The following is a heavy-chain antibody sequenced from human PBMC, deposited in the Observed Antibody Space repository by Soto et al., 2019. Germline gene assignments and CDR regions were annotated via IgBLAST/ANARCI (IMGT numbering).Heavy chain of an antibody. CDR2: IGTAGDT. CDR1: GFTFSSFD. D-gene: IGHD2-15*01. CDR3: AKVGGYCSGGSCYDYGMDV. J-gene: IGHJ6*02. V-gene: IGHV3-13*01. Sequence: QPVGSLRLSCAASGFTFSSFDMHWVRQATGKGLEWVSAIGTAGDTYYPGSVRGRFTISRENAKNSLYLQMNSLRAGDTAVYYCAKVGGYCSGGSCYDYGMDVWGQGTTVTVSS.